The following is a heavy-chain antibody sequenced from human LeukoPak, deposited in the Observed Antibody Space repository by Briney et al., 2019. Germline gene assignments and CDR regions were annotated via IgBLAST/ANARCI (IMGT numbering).Heavy chain of an antibody. V-gene: IGHV1-69*05. CDR2: IIPIFGTA. D-gene: IGHD1-26*01. CDR1: GGTFSSYA. Sequence: SVKVSCKASGGTFSSYAISWVRQAPGQGLEWMGGIIPIFGTANYAQKFQGRVTITTDESTSTAYMELSSLRSEDTAVYYCARGVGGSYYSAHFDYWGQGTLVTVSS. CDR3: ARGVGGSYYSAHFDY. J-gene: IGHJ4*02.